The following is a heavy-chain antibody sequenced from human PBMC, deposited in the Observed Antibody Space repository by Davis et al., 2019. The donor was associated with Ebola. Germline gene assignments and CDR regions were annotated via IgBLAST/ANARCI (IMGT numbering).Heavy chain of an antibody. CDR2: VSGSGENT. CDR1: ISSFSSYA. Sequence: GESLKISCAASISSFSSYAISWVRQAPGKVLEWVSAVSGSGENTYYAGSVKGRFTISRDNSKNMVYLQMYSLRAEDTALYYCARDRYYDFWSEYSQKDAFDVWGQGTMVTVSS. V-gene: IGHV3-23*01. D-gene: IGHD3-3*01. J-gene: IGHJ3*01. CDR3: ARDRYYDFWSEYSQKDAFDV.